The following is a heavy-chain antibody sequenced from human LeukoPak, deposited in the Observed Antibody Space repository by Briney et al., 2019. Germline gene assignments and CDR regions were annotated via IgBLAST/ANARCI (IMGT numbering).Heavy chain of an antibody. CDR2: ISGSGGST. CDR1: GFTFTTYA. D-gene: IGHD1-26*01. Sequence: GGSLRLSCAASGFTFTTYAMTWVRQAPGKGLEWVSVISGSGGSTYYADSVKGRFTISRANSKNTLYLQMNSLRAEDTAVYYCAKGGLNYFDYWGQGALVSVFS. J-gene: IGHJ4*02. V-gene: IGHV3-23*01. CDR3: AKGGLNYFDY.